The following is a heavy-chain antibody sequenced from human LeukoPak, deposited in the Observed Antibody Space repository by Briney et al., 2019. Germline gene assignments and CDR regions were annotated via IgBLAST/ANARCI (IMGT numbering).Heavy chain of an antibody. CDR3: ARGGERITMVRGVTGEFDP. CDR2: IYHSGST. CDR1: GYPIRTGYY. J-gene: IGHJ5*02. Sequence: SETLSLTCTVSGYPIRTGYYWAWIRQPPGKGLEWIATIYHSGSTYYNPSLKSRITISMHTSKNQFSLKLSSVTAADTAVYYCARGGERITMVRGVTGEFDPWGQGTLVTVSS. D-gene: IGHD3-10*01. V-gene: IGHV4-38-2*02.